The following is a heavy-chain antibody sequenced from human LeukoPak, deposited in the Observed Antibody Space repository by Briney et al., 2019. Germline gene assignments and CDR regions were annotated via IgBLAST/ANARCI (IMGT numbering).Heavy chain of an antibody. Sequence: GGSLRLSCAASGFTFSSYGMHWVRQAPGKGLEWVAFIRYDGSNKYYADSVKGRFTISRDNSKNTLYLQMNSLRAEDTAAYYCAKDQSRGSGSYNFDYWGQGTLVTVSS. CDR2: IRYDGSNK. V-gene: IGHV3-30*02. CDR3: AKDQSRGSGSYNFDY. J-gene: IGHJ4*02. D-gene: IGHD3-10*01. CDR1: GFTFSSYG.